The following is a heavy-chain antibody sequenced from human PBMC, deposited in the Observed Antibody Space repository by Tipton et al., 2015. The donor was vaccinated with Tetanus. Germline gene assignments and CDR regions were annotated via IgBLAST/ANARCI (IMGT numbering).Heavy chain of an antibody. Sequence: SLRLSCAASGFTFSSYWMSWVRQAPGKGLEWVANIKQDGSEKYYVDSVKGRFTISRDNAKNSLYLQMNSLRAEDTAVYYCARDLSRRIAARPGYWGQGTLVTVSS. CDR3: ARDLSRRIAARPGY. CDR2: IKQDGSEK. D-gene: IGHD6-6*01. V-gene: IGHV3-7*03. CDR1: GFTFSSYW. J-gene: IGHJ4*02.